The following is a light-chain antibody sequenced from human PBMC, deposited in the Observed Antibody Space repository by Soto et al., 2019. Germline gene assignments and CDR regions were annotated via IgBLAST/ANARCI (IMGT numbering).Light chain of an antibody. CDR3: QQYDNLPPYT. CDR1: QTISRF. J-gene: IGKJ2*01. Sequence: DIQMTQSPSSLSASIGDRVTITCRASQTISRFLNWYQRKPGKAPKFLIYDASNLETGVPSRFSGSGSGTDFTFTISSLQPEDIATYYCQQYDNLPPYTFGQGTKLEIK. V-gene: IGKV1-33*01. CDR2: DAS.